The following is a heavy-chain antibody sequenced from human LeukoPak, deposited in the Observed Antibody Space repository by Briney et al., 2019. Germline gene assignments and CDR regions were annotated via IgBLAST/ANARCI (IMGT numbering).Heavy chain of an antibody. J-gene: IGHJ2*01. CDR3: AREIDHSYYWYFDL. V-gene: IGHV3-48*01. CDR2: ISSSIPSSSGTT. D-gene: IGHD1-14*01. Sequence: GGSLRLSCAASGFTFSTYSMNWVRQAPGKGLEWVSYISSSIPSSSGTTYYADSVKGRFTISRDNATNSLYLQMNSLTAEDTAVYYCAREIDHSYYWYFDLWGRGTLVTVSS. CDR1: GFTFSTYS.